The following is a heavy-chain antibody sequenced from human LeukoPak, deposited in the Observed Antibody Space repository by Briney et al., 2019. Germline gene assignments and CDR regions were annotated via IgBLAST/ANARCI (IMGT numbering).Heavy chain of an antibody. CDR3: ASPGRSRLNWYFDL. CDR1: GFTVSGNY. CDR2: IYSGGST. V-gene: IGHV3-66*02. Sequence: GSLRLSCAASGFTVSGNYMSWVRQAPGKGLEWVSVIYSGGSTNYADSVKGRFTISRDNSKNTLFLQMNSLRAEDTAVYYCASPGRSRLNWYFDLWGRGTLVTVSS. J-gene: IGHJ2*01.